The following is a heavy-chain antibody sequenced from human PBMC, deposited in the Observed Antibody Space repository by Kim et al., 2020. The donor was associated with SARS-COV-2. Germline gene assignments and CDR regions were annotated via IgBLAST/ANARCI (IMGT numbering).Heavy chain of an antibody. Sequence: SQTLSLTCAISGDSVSSNSAAWNWIRQSPSRGLEWLGRTYYRSKWYNDYAVSVKSRKTINPDTSKNQFSLQLNSVTPEDTAVYYCARVRFQVVCSGGSCNYGMDVWGQGTTVTVSS. CDR3: ARVRFQVVCSGGSCNYGMDV. V-gene: IGHV6-1*01. J-gene: IGHJ6*02. D-gene: IGHD2-15*01. CDR2: TYYRSKWYN. CDR1: GDSVSSNSAA.